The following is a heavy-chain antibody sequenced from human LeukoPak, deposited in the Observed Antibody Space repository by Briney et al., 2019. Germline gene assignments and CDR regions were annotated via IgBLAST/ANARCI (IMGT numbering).Heavy chain of an antibody. CDR3: ARVGDGYDSSGVEY. V-gene: IGHV3-7*01. J-gene: IGHJ4*02. CDR1: GFTFSSYW. D-gene: IGHD3-22*01. Sequence: GGSLRLSCAASGFTFSSYWMSLVRQAPGKGLEWVANIKQDGSEKYYVDSVKGRFTISRDNAKNSLYLQMNSLRAEDTAVYYCARVGDGYDSSGVEYWGQGTLVTVSS. CDR2: IKQDGSEK.